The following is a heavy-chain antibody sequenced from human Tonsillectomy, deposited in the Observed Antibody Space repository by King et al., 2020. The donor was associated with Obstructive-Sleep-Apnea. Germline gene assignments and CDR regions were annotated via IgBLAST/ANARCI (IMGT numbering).Heavy chain of an antibody. Sequence: QLVQSGAEVKKPGESLKISCKGSGYSFTSYWIGWVRQLPGEGLEWMGIIYPGDSDTRYSPSFQGQVTISADKSISTAYLQWSSLKASDTAMYYCARRCSTNYRGMDVWGQGTTVTVSS. V-gene: IGHV5-51*01. D-gene: IGHD2-2*01. CDR3: ARRCSTNYRGMDV. CDR2: IYPGDSDT. J-gene: IGHJ6*02. CDR1: GYSFTSYW.